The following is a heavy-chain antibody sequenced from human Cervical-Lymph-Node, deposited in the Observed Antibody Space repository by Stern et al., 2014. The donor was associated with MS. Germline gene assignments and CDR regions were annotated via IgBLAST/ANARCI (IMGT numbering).Heavy chain of an antibody. Sequence: VQLLQSGSEVKKPGASVKVSCKASGYIFTTSYMHWVRQAPGQGLEWMGIINPSGGSTSYAQKFQGRVTMTRDTSTSTVYMQLSSLRSEDTAVYYCARGQNDFWSNYSSGMDVWVQGTTVTVSS. CDR1: GYIFTTSY. D-gene: IGHD3-3*01. J-gene: IGHJ6*02. CDR3: ARGQNDFWSNYSSGMDV. V-gene: IGHV1-46*01. CDR2: INPSGGST.